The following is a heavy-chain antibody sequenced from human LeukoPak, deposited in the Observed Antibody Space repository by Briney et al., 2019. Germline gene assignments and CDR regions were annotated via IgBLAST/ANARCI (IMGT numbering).Heavy chain of an antibody. CDR2: ISAYNGNT. CDR3: ARAFQQLAYFDY. Sequence: ASVKVSCKASGYTFTSYAISGVRQAPGQGLEWMGWISAYNGNTNYAQKLQGRVTMTTDTSTSTAYMELRSLRSDDTAVYYCARAFQQLAYFDYWGQGTLVTVSS. J-gene: IGHJ4*02. CDR1: GYTFTSYA. D-gene: IGHD6-13*01. V-gene: IGHV1-18*01.